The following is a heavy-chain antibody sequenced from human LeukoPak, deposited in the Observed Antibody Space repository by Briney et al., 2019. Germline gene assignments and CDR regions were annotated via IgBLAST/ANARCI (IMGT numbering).Heavy chain of an antibody. CDR1: GFTFSRYA. CDR2: ISHHGSDQ. D-gene: IGHD2-15*01. J-gene: IGHJ4*02. Sequence: GGSLRLSCAASGFTFSRYALHWVRQTPGKGLKWVAFISHHGSDQYYTDFVKGRFTISRDYSKNTLYLQMNSLRPEDTALYYCAQGSVGTPPPFDLWGQGTLVTVSS. V-gene: IGHV3-30-3*02. CDR3: AQGSVGTPPPFDL.